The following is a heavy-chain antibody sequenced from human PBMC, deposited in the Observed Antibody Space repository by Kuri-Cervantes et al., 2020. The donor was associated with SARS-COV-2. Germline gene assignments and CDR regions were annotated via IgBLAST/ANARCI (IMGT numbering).Heavy chain of an antibody. J-gene: IGHJ6*02. Sequence: GESLKISCKGSGYSFTSYWIGWVRQMPGKGLEWMGIIYPGDSDTRYSPSVQGQVTISADKSISTAYLQWSSLKASDTAMYYCARHRGGYCSSTSCYPGYYYYGMDVWGQGTTVTVSS. V-gene: IGHV5-51*01. CDR2: IYPGDSDT. CDR3: ARHRGGYCSSTSCYPGYYYYGMDV. CDR1: GYSFTSYW. D-gene: IGHD2-2*01.